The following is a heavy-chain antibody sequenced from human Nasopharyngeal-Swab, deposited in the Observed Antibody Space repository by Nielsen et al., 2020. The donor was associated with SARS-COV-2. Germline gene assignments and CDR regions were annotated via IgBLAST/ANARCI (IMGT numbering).Heavy chain of an antibody. J-gene: IGHJ4*02. CDR1: GYTFTSYG. CDR3: ARVELYDFWSAYYLFDY. CDR2: ISAYNGNT. V-gene: IGHV1-18*01. D-gene: IGHD3-3*01. Sequence: ASVKVSCKASGYTFTSYGISWVRQAPGQGLEWKGWISAYNGNTNYAQKLQGRVTMTTDTSTSTAYMELRSLRSDDTAVYYCARVELYDFWSAYYLFDYWGQGTLVTVSS.